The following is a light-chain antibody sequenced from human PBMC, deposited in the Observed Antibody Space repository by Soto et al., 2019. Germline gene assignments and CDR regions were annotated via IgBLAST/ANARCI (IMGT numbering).Light chain of an antibody. V-gene: IGLV2-14*01. CDR1: SSDVGNYIF. Sequence: QPSSVSGSPGHSITISCTGTSSDVGNYIFVSWYRQHPGKAPKLMIYDINNRPSGVSNRFSGSKSGNTASLTISGLQAEEEADYYCVSYTTRASYVFGTGTKVTVL. CDR2: DIN. J-gene: IGLJ1*01. CDR3: VSYTTRASYV.